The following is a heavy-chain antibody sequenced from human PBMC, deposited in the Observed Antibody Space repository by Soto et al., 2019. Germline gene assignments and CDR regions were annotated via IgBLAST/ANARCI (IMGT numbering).Heavy chain of an antibody. J-gene: IGHJ4*02. D-gene: IGHD1-26*01. CDR1: GYTFTGNY. Sequence: ASLKVSCKASGYTFTGNYIHWVRQAPGQGLEWMGRINPNSGGTNYAQKFQDWVTMTRDTSISTAYMELSRLRSDDTAVYYCARVNDGSSLFDYWGQGTLVTVSS. V-gene: IGHV1-2*04. CDR2: INPNSGGT. CDR3: ARVNDGSSLFDY.